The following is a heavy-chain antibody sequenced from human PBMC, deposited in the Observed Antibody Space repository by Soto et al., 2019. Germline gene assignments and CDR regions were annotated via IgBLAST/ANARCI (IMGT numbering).Heavy chain of an antibody. CDR2: IIPIFGTA. V-gene: IGHV1-69*13. CDR3: AIDCARSSNCFSCAAFFRSMYV. CDR1: GGTFSGYA. D-gene: IGHD2-21*02. Sequence: SVKVSCEASGGTFSGYAMSWVRQAPGQGLEWMGGIIPIFGTANYAQKFQGRVTITADESTSTAYMELSSLRSEDTAVYYCAIDCARSSNCFSCAAFFRSMYVW. J-gene: IGHJ6*01.